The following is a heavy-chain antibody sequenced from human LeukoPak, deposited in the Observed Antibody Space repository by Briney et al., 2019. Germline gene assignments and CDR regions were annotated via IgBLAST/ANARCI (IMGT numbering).Heavy chain of an antibody. D-gene: IGHD3-22*01. Sequence: GGSLRLSCAAYGFAFSNYWMTWVRRAPGKGLEWVANIRPDGSVIHYVDSVKGRFTISRDSAKNSLYLQMNSLRVEDTAVYYCARDDTHSDTSGSFYDAFDIWGQGTMVTVSS. J-gene: IGHJ3*02. V-gene: IGHV3-7*01. CDR2: IRPDGSVI. CDR1: GFAFSNYW. CDR3: ARDDTHSDTSGSFYDAFDI.